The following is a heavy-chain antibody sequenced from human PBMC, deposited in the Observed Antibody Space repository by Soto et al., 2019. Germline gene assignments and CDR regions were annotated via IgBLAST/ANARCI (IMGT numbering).Heavy chain of an antibody. V-gene: IGHV4-34*01. D-gene: IGHD3-3*01. CDR1: GGSFSCYY. CDR3: ASAAEYDFWSGYSGNAFDI. Sequence: PSETLSLTCAVYGGSFSCYYWSWIRQPPGKGLEWMVEINHSGSTNYNPSLKSRVTISVDTSKNQFSLKLSSVTAADTAVYYCASAAEYDFWSGYSGNAFDIWGQGAMVTVS. J-gene: IGHJ3*02. CDR2: INHSGST.